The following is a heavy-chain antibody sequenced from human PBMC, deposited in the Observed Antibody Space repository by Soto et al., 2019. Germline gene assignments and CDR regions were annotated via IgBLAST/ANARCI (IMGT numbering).Heavy chain of an antibody. CDR2: ITSDGKSK. CDR3: ARESGDWPLNWFDP. D-gene: IGHD2-21*02. J-gene: IGHJ5*02. V-gene: IGHV3-74*01. CDR1: GFNFTNHW. Sequence: LRLSCAASGFNFTNHWMHWVRQAPGKGLVWVPRITSDGKSKAYAESVKGRFAISRDNAKNTVYLQMNGLTVEDTAVYYCARESGDWPLNWFDPWGQGTLVTVSS.